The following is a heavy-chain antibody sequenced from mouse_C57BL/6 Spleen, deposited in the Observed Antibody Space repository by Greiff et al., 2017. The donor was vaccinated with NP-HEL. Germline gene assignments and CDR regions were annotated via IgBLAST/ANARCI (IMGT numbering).Heavy chain of an antibody. CDR1: GFSLTSYG. Sequence: QVQLKESGPGLVQPSQSLSITCTVSGFSLTSYGVHWVRQSPGKGLEWLGVIWSGGSTDYNAAFISRLSISKDKSKSQVFFKMNSLQADDTAINYCARKKGTGTYYCDYWGQGTTLTVSS. CDR2: IWSGGST. D-gene: IGHD4-1*01. CDR3: ARKKGTGTYYCDY. V-gene: IGHV2-2*01. J-gene: IGHJ2*01.